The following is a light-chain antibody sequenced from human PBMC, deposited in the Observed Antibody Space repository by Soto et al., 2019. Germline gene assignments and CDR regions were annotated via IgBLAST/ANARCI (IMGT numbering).Light chain of an antibody. V-gene: IGKV3-15*01. J-gene: IGKJ4*01. CDR3: QQYNNWPLT. CDR2: STS. Sequence: EIVMTQSPATLSVSPGERATLSCRASQSVSSNLAWYQQKPGQAPRLLIYSTSTRPTDIPARFSGSGSGTEFTLTISSLQSEDFAVYYCQQYNNWPLTFGGGTKVEIK. CDR1: QSVSSN.